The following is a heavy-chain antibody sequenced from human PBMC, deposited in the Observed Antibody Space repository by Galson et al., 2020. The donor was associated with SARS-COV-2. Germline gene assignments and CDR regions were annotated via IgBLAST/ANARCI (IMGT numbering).Heavy chain of an antibody. CDR3: AKETTTSGSPLFDS. D-gene: IGHD1-1*01. V-gene: IGHV3-23*01. CDR1: GFAFSNYA. J-gene: IGHJ4*02. Sequence: GGYLRLSCEASGFAFSNYAMSWVRQAPGKGPEWVSGIDPGARTFYIEYVKGRFTISRDNSKSTVHLQMNSLRAEDTAVYYCAKETTTSGSPLFDSWGQGTLVTVSS. CDR2: IDPGART.